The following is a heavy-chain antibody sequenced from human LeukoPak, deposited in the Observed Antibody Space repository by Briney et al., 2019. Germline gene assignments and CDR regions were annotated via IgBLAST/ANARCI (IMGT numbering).Heavy chain of an antibody. J-gene: IGHJ6*03. CDR1: GFTFSSYS. CDR2: ISSSSSTI. Sequence: SGGSLRLSCAASGFTFSSYSMNWVRQAPGKGLEWVSYISSSSSTIYSADSVKGRFTISRDNARNSLYVQMNSLRAEDTAVYYCARATHTIFGVGTYYYYYYMDVWGKGTTVTVSS. D-gene: IGHD3-3*01. CDR3: ARATHTIFGVGTYYYYYYMDV. V-gene: IGHV3-48*01.